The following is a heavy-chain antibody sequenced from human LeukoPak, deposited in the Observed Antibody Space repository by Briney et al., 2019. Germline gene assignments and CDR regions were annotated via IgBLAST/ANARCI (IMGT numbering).Heavy chain of an antibody. CDR2: LWYDGSNK. Sequence: GRSLRLSCAASGFTFSSYGMHWVRQAPGKGLEGVAVLWYDGSNKYYADSVKGRFTISRDNSKNTLYLQMNSLRAEDTAVYYCGNYLSEGGPYNNWFAAWGERTLLTVSS. J-gene: IGHJ5*02. CDR1: GFTFSSYG. D-gene: IGHD1-14*01. V-gene: IGHV3-33*06. CDR3: GNYLSEGGPYNNWFAA.